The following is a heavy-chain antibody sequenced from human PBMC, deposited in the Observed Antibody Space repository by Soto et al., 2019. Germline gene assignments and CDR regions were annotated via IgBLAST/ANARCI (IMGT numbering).Heavy chain of an antibody. V-gene: IGHV2-5*02. CDR3: AHRLTLNSNWNYGRFDY. CDR1: GFSLRTSGVG. D-gene: IGHD1-7*01. J-gene: IGHJ4*02. CDR2: IYWDDDK. Sequence: SGPTLVNPTQTLTLTCTFSGFSLRTSGVGLGWIRQPPGKALEWLALIYWDDDKRYCPSLRSRLTITKDTSKDQVVLTMTNMDPVDTATYFCAHRLTLNSNWNYGRFDYWGQGTLVTVSS.